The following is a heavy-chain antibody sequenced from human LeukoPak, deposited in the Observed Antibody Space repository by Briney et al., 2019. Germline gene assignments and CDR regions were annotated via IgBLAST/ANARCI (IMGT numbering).Heavy chain of an antibody. V-gene: IGHV4-59*11. D-gene: IGHD3-10*01. Sequence: SETLSLTCTVSNDSINSHYWKRIRQSPGKGLEWIGYISYSGSTNYNPSLRSRVTITLDRSKNQFSLDLTSVTAADTAVYFCARTKFGGPFFAYWGQGALVTVSS. J-gene: IGHJ4*02. CDR3: ARTKFGGPFFAY. CDR1: NDSINSHY. CDR2: ISYSGST.